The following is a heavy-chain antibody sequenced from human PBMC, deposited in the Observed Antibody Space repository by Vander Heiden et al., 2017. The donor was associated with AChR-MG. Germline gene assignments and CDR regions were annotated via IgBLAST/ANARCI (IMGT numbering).Heavy chain of an antibody. D-gene: IGHD3-3*01. J-gene: IGHJ6*03. Sequence: QLQPVQSGAEVQKPGSSVKVSCKASGGTFSSYGITGVGQAPGQGLEWMGGIIPIFGTANYAQKFQGRVTITADKSTSTAYMELSSLRSEDTAVYYCARVVDYHFWSGYYQPKYMDVWGKGTTVTVSS. V-gene: IGHV1-69*06. CDR1: GGTFSSYG. CDR2: IIPIFGTA. CDR3: ARVVDYHFWSGYYQPKYMDV.